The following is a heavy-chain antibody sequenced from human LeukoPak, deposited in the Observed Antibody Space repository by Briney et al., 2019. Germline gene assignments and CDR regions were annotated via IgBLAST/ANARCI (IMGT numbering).Heavy chain of an antibody. CDR1: GFTLSSYS. CDR2: ISSSSSYI. CDR3: ARDRRIAARPGNWFDP. Sequence: GGSLRLSCAASGFTLSSYSMNWVRQAPGKGLEWVSSISSSSSYIYYADSVKGRFTISRDNAKNSLYLQMNSLRAEDTAVYYCARDRRIAARPGNWFDPWGQGTLVTVSS. D-gene: IGHD6-6*01. J-gene: IGHJ5*02. V-gene: IGHV3-21*01.